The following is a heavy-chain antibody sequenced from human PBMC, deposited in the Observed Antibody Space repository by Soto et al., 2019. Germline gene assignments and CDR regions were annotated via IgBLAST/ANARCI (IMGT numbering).Heavy chain of an antibody. Sequence: VKVSCKASGNTVPNYAIHWVRQAPGQRLEWMGWINGGNGNTYYSEHFQGRVTITRDTSASIVYMELSSLRSEDTAVYYCSRDHGFTGYSSGLDYWGQGALVTVSS. D-gene: IGHD6-19*01. CDR2: INGGNGNT. V-gene: IGHV1-3*01. CDR3: SRDHGFTGYSSGLDY. J-gene: IGHJ4*02. CDR1: GNTVPNYA.